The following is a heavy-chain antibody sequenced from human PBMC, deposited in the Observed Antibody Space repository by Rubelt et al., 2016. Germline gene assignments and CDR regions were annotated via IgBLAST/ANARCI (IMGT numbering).Heavy chain of an antibody. Sequence: QVQLQQWGAGLLKPSETLSLTCAVYGGSFSGYYWSWIRQPPGKGLEWIGEINHSGSTKYNPSLKSRVTIPVDTSKKQFSLKLSSVTAADTAVYYCASSLTGSPNFDYWGQGTLVTVSS. V-gene: IGHV4-34*01. CDR3: ASSLTGSPNFDY. CDR2: INHSGST. D-gene: IGHD3-10*01. J-gene: IGHJ4*02. CDR1: GGSFSGYY.